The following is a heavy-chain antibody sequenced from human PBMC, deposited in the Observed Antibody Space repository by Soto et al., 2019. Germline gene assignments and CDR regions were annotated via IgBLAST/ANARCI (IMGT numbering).Heavy chain of an antibody. D-gene: IGHD3-3*01. Sequence: ASVKVSCKASGYTFTTYGISWGRQAPGQGLEWMGWISAYNGNTNYAQKLQGRVTMTTDTSTSTTYMELSSLRSEDTAVYYCARDYDFWSGYYGYYYYGMDVWGQGTTVTVSS. J-gene: IGHJ6*02. CDR2: ISAYNGNT. V-gene: IGHV1-18*01. CDR1: GYTFTTYG. CDR3: ARDYDFWSGYYGYYYYGMDV.